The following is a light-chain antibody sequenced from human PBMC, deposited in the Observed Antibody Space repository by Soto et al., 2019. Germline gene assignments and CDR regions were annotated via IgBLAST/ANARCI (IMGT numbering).Light chain of an antibody. J-gene: IGKJ1*01. CDR2: KAS. V-gene: IGKV1-5*03. CDR3: QQYNDNWT. Sequence: DIQMTQSPSTLSASVGDRVTITCRASQSISSWLAWYQQKPGTAPKLLIYKASTLQSGVPSRFSGSGSGTEFTLTICSLQPDDSATYYCQQYNDNWTFGQGTKVE. CDR1: QSISSW.